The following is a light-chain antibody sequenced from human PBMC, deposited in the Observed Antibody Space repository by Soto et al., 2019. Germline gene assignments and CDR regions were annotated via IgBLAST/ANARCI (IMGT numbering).Light chain of an antibody. V-gene: IGKV3-11*01. CDR2: DAS. Sequence: EIVLTQSPAILPLSPREIATLSCRASQSVTTFLAWYQQKPGQALRLLIYDASARAPGIPARFSGSGSGTDVTLTISNLEPEDFADYYCQQRINWPLPFGGGTKVEI. J-gene: IGKJ4*02. CDR3: QQRINWPLP. CDR1: QSVTTF.